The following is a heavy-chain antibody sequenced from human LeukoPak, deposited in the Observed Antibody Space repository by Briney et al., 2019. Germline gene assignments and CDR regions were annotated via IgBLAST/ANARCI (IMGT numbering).Heavy chain of an antibody. CDR2: INPNSGVT. CDR3: ARRGLVAGIYDLVYGFDL. D-gene: IGHD3/OR15-3a*01. V-gene: IGHV1-2*02. Sequence: ASVKVSCKAFGYTFKGFYMHWVRQASGQGLEWMGWINPNSGVTNFAQKFQGRVTITQNSSVTTVYMELSSLTSEDTAVYYCARRGLVAGIYDLVYGFDLWGQGTMVTVSS. J-gene: IGHJ3*01. CDR1: GYTFKGFY.